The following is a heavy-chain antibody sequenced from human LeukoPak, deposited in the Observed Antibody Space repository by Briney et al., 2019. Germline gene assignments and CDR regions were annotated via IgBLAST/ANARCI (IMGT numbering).Heavy chain of an antibody. D-gene: IGHD6-13*01. CDR3: ARHAAAYDY. Sequence: SETLSLTCTVSGGSVSSYYWSWIRQPPGKGLEWIGYIYYSGSTNYNPSLKSRVTISVDTSKNQFSLKLSSVTAADTAVYYCARHAAAYDYWGQGTLVTVSS. CDR1: GGSVSSYY. J-gene: IGHJ4*02. CDR2: IYYSGST. V-gene: IGHV4-59*02.